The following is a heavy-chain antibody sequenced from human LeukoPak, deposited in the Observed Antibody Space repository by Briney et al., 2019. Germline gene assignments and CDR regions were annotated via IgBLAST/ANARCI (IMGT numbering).Heavy chain of an antibody. D-gene: IGHD3-10*01. J-gene: IGHJ4*02. V-gene: IGHV1-18*01. Sequence: GASVKVSCKASGYTFSSYAITWVRQAPGQGLEWMGWISAYNGNTNYAQKLQGRVTMTTDTSTSTAYMELRSLRSDDTAVYYCARGGLLWFGEPFDYWGQGTLVTVSS. CDR2: ISAYNGNT. CDR1: GYTFSSYA. CDR3: ARGGLLWFGEPFDY.